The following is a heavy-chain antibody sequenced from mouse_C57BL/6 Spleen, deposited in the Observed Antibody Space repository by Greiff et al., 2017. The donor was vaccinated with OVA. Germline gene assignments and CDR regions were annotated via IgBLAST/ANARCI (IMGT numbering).Heavy chain of an antibody. Sequence: QVQLQQPGAELVKPGASVKMSCKASGYTFTSYSIPWVKQRPGQGLEWIGDIYPGSGSTNYNEKFKSKATMTIDTSSSTTYMQHSSLTSEDSAVYYCAGYGYDDEMDYWGQGTSVTVSS. D-gene: IGHD2-2*01. CDR3: AGYGYDDEMDY. V-gene: IGHV1-55*01. CDR1: GYTFTSYS. CDR2: IYPGSGST. J-gene: IGHJ4*01.